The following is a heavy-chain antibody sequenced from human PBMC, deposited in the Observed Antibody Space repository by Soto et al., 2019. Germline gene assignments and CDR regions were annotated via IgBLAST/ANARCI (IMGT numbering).Heavy chain of an antibody. CDR1: GFTFSSYW. CDR3: ANFVRGCYSSGPDDAFDI. V-gene: IGHV3-7*01. CDR2: IKQDGSEK. Sequence: GGSLRLSCAASGFTFSSYWMSWVRQAPGKGLEWVANIKQDGSEKYYVDSVKGRFTISRDNAKNSLYLQMNSLRAEDTAVYYCANFVRGCYSSGPDDAFDIWGQGTMVTVSS. D-gene: IGHD6-19*01. J-gene: IGHJ3*02.